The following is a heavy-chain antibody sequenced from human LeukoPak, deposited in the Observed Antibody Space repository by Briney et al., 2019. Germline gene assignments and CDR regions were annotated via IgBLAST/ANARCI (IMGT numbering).Heavy chain of an antibody. Sequence: SETLSLTCTVSGGSISSGDYAWSWIRQPPGKGLEWIGYIYNSGTTYYSPSLKSRVTISIDTSKNQFSLKVRSVTAADTAVYYCARSYYDSSGSFDYWGQGTLVTVSS. CDR3: ARSYYDSSGSFDY. D-gene: IGHD3-22*01. CDR1: GGSISSGDYA. CDR2: IYNSGTT. J-gene: IGHJ4*02. V-gene: IGHV4-30-4*08.